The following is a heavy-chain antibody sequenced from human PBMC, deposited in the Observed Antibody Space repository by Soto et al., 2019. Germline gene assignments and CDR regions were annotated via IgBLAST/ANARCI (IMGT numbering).Heavy chain of an antibody. CDR1: GYTFTGYY. V-gene: IGHV1-2*02. D-gene: IGHD3-22*01. Sequence: ASVKVSCKASGYTFTGYYMHWVRQAPGQGLEWMGWINPNSGGTNYAQKFQGRVTMTRDTSISTAYMELSRLRSDDTAVYYCARNYDSSGHSGGAAFDIWGQGTMVTVSS. CDR3: ARNYDSSGHSGGAAFDI. CDR2: INPNSGGT. J-gene: IGHJ3*02.